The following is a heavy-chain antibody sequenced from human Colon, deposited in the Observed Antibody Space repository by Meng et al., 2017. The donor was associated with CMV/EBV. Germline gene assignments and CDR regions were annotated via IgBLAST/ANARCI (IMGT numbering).Heavy chain of an antibody. CDR3: ARGSVMIEHCLGATCYGRWFDH. J-gene: IGHJ5*02. Sequence: ASVMVSCKASGYTFTGYYIHWVGQPPGEGLEWMGSINPNSGDTNSAQKFHGRVSMTRDTSISTAYMELSTLRADDTAMYYCARGSVMIEHCLGATCYGRWFDHWGQGTLVTVSS. CDR1: GYTFTGYY. D-gene: IGHD2/OR15-2a*01. V-gene: IGHV1-2*02. CDR2: INPNSGDT.